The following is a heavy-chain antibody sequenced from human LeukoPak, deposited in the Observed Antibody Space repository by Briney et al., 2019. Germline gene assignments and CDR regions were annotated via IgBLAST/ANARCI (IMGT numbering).Heavy chain of an antibody. CDR1: GYTFTGYY. D-gene: IGHD2-15*01. Sequence: ASVKVSCKASGYTFTGYYMHWVRQAPGQGLEWMGWINPNSGGTNYAQKFQGRVTMTRDTSISTAYMELSRLRSDDTAVYYCARDQFRQGIVSFDYWGQGTLVTVSS. V-gene: IGHV1-2*02. J-gene: IGHJ4*02. CDR3: ARDQFRQGIVSFDY. CDR2: INPNSGGT.